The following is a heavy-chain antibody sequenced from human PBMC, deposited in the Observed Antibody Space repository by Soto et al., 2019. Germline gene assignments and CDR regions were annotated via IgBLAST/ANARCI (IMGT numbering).Heavy chain of an antibody. J-gene: IGHJ3*02. CDR3: AVTRGGAHPHDI. CDR2: IYYTGST. CDR1: GGPLSSFY. Sequence: SETLSLTCNSSGGPLSSFYYSWIRQAPGKGLEWIGYIYYTGSTNYNPSLKSRVTMSADTSKNQFTLKLTSVTAADTAVYFCAVTRGGAHPHDIWGQGTMVTVSS. D-gene: IGHD2-21*02. V-gene: IGHV4-59*01.